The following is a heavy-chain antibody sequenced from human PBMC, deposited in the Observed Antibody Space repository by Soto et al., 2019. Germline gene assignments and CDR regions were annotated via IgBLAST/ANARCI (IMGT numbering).Heavy chain of an antibody. D-gene: IGHD2-15*01. CDR3: ARDGYCSGGSCYSVPVFDY. V-gene: IGHV3-23*01. CDR2: ITGSGGRT. Sequence: GGSLRLSCAASGFTFSSYYMSWVRQAPGKGLEWVSAITGSGGRTYYADSVKGRFTISRDNSKNTLYLQMNSLRAEDTAVYYCARDGYCSGGSCYSVPVFDYWGQGTLVTVSS. CDR1: GFTFSSYY. J-gene: IGHJ4*02.